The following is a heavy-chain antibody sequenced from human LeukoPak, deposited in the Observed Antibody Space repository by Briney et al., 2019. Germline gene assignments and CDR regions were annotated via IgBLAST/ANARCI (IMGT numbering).Heavy chain of an antibody. CDR1: GYTFTGYY. CDR3: ARGIGYSYVTSFDY. J-gene: IGHJ4*02. V-gene: IGHV1-2*02. CDR2: INPNSGGT. D-gene: IGHD5-18*01. Sequence: ASVKVSCKASGYTFTGYYMHWVRQAPGQGLEWMGWINPNSGGTNYAQKFQGRVTMTRDTSISTAYMELSRLRSDDTAVYYCARGIGYSYVTSFDYWGQGTLVTVSS.